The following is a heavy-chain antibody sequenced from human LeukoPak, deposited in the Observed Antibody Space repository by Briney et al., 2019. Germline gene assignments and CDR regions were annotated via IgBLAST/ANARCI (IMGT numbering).Heavy chain of an antibody. CDR2: IHHSGST. V-gene: IGHV4-59*06. Sequence: SETLSLTCTVSSGSITSYYWSWIRQPPGKGLEWIGYIHHSGSTHYDPSLKSRVSISIDTSRNQFSMKLSSVTAADTAVYFCARVLNYYDNSGYYYYFDYWGQGTLVTVSS. D-gene: IGHD3-22*01. CDR3: ARVLNYYDNSGYYYYFDY. CDR1: SGSITSYY. J-gene: IGHJ4*02.